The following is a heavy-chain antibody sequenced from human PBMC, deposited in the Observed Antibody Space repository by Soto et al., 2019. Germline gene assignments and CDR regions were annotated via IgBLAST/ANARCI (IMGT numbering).Heavy chain of an antibody. V-gene: IGHV1-2*02. CDR1: GYTFTDFY. D-gene: IGHD3-9*01. CDR2: VNPNTGVT. J-gene: IGHJ5*02. CDR3: TTLRLDP. Sequence: GVSVKVSCKASGYTFTDFYMNWVRQAPGQGLEWMGWVNPNTGVTKYAQKFQGRVTMTRDTSINTAYMELSGLTSADTAVYYCTTLRLDPWGQGTLVTVSS.